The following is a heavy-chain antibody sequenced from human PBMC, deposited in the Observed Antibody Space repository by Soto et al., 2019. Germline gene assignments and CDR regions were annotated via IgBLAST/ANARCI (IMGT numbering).Heavy chain of an antibody. CDR1: GFTFDDHA. CDR2: ITWNSVAL. CDR3: AKERVRDFDG. Sequence: VQLVESGGGLVRPGGSLRLSCAASGFTFDDHAMHWVRQAPGKGLEWISAITWNSVALDYADSVKGRFTISRDNAKNSLYLQMNSLRPKDTALYYCAKERVRDFDGWGQGTLVTVSS. V-gene: IGHV3-9*01. J-gene: IGHJ4*02. D-gene: IGHD3-9*01.